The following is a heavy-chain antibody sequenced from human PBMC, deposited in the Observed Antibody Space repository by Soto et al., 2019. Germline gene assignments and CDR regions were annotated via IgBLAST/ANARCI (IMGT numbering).Heavy chain of an antibody. V-gene: IGHV4-59*11. CDR1: GGSISNHY. CDR3: TRANWYSEY. J-gene: IGHJ4*02. D-gene: IGHD7-27*01. CDR2: IYYNGNT. Sequence: QVQLQASGPGLVKPSETLSLTCSVSGGSISNHYWSWIRQPPGKGLEWIVYIYYNGNTNYNPSLKSRVTMSVDTSRNQISLKLTTVTAADTAVYYCTRANWYSEYWGQGTLVTVSS.